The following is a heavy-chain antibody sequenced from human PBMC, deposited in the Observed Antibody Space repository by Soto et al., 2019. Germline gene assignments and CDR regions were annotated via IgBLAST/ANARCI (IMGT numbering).Heavy chain of an antibody. Sequence: QVQLVRSGAEVRKPGASVRISCKASGYTFTFYYIHWVRQAPGQGLEWMGTVNPSYGDTAYSQKFQGRVTLTRDTSTTTVYMDLSSLRSEDTAVYFCARGSEVAPRQLFDFWGQGSLVSVSS. CDR2: VNPSYGDT. CDR3: ARGSEVAPRQLFDF. D-gene: IGHD6-6*01. V-gene: IGHV1-46*01. CDR1: GYTFTFYY. J-gene: IGHJ5*01.